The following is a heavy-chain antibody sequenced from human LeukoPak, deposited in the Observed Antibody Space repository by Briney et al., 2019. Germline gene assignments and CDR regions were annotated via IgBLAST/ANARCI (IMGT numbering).Heavy chain of an antibody. CDR3: ARGHNYDILTGYCRSYYYYYGMDV. D-gene: IGHD3-9*01. J-gene: IGHJ6*02. CDR2: MNPNSGNT. CDR1: GYTFTSYD. V-gene: IGHV1-8*01. Sequence: ASVKVSCKASGYTFTSYDINWVRQATGQGLEWMGWMNPNSGNTGYAQKFQGRVTMTRNTSISTAYMELSSLRSEDTAVYYCARGHNYDILTGYCRSYYYYYGMDVWGQGTTVTVSS.